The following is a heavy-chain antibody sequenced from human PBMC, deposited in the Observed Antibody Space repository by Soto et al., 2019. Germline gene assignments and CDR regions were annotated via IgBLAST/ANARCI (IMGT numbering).Heavy chain of an antibody. V-gene: IGHV4-59*01. CDR1: AGSIKSYY. J-gene: IGHJ4*02. Sequence: PSETLSLTCTVSAGSIKSYYWSWIRQPPGKGLEWIGSIYYSGSSNSGPSLKSRVTMSVDTSKNQFSLKLSAVIAADSAMYYCARYSYGSDYYFDYWGQGTLVTVSS. CDR3: ARYSYGSDYYFDY. D-gene: IGHD3-10*01. CDR2: IYYSGSS.